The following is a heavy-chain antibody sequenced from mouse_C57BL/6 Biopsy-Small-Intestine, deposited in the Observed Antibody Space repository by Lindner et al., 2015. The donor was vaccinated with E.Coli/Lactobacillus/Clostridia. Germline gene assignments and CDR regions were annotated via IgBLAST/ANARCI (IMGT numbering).Heavy chain of an antibody. V-gene: IGHV1-42*01. CDR3: ARREVYYFDY. CDR1: GYSFTGYY. Sequence: VQLQESGPELVKSGASVKISCKASGYSFTGYYMNWVKQSPEKSLEWIGEINPSTGGATYNQKFGTKVTLTADRSSSTFYMQFKSLSSDDSAVYYCARREVYYFDYWGQGTTLTVSS. J-gene: IGHJ2*01. CDR2: INPSTGGA.